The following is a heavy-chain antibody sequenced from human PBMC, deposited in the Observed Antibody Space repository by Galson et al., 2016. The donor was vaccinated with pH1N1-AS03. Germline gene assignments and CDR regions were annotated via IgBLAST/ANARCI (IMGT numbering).Heavy chain of an antibody. CDR1: GFTFSDFA. CDR2: ISYDVSNK. D-gene: IGHD1-26*01. Sequence: SLRLSCAASGFTFSDFAMHWVRQAPGKGLDWVAVISYDVSNKYYEDSVKGRFTISRDSSKNTLYLQMNSLRPEDTARYYCARDYIVGATRGAGTFDVWGHGTMVTVSS. J-gene: IGHJ3*01. V-gene: IGHV3-30-3*01. CDR3: ARDYIVGATRGAGTFDV.